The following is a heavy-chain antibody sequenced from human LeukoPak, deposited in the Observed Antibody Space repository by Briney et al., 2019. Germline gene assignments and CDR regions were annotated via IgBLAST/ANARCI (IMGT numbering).Heavy chain of an antibody. D-gene: IGHD6-19*01. Sequence: PSETLSLTCAVYGGSFSGYYWSWIRQPPGKGLEWIGEINHSGSTNYNPSLKSRVTISVDTSKNQFSLKLSSVTAADTAVYYCARYGYSSGWYFNWFDPWGQGTLATVSS. V-gene: IGHV4-34*01. CDR1: GGSFSGYY. J-gene: IGHJ5*02. CDR2: INHSGST. CDR3: ARYGYSSGWYFNWFDP.